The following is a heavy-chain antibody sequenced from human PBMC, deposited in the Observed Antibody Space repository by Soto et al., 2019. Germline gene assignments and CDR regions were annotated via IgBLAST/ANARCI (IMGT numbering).Heavy chain of an antibody. V-gene: IGHV3-30*18. CDR3: AKDHTGAHYYDSLGTFDY. J-gene: IGHJ4*02. CDR2: ISYDGSNK. Sequence: GVSLRLSCAASGFTFSSYGMHWVRQAPGKGLEWVAVISYDGSNKYYADSVKGRFTISRDNSKNTLYLQMNSLRAEDTAVYYCAKDHTGAHYYDSLGTFDYWGQGTLVTVSS. CDR1: GFTFSSYG. D-gene: IGHD3-22*01.